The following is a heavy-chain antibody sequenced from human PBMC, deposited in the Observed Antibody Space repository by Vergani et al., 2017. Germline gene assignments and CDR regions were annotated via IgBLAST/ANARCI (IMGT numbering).Heavy chain of an antibody. CDR2: IYPGNSDT. J-gene: IGHJ6*02. CDR1: GYRFTSYW. Sequence: EVPLVQSGAEVKKPGESLKISCTGSGYRFTSYWIGWVRQMPGKGLEWMGIIYPGNSDTRYSPSFQGQVTITADMSISTAYLQWSSLKASDTAMYYCARVSSMVRGVIYYGMDVWGQGTTVTVSS. V-gene: IGHV5-51*01. CDR3: ARVSSMVRGVIYYGMDV. D-gene: IGHD3-10*01.